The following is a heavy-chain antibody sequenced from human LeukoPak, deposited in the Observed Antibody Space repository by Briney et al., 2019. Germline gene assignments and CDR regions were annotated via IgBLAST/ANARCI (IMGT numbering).Heavy chain of an antibody. CDR1: GASISSYY. V-gene: IGHV4-59*01. CDR3: ARTRYYNVVGADAFDI. Sequence: SETLSLTCTVSGASISSYYWTWIRQPPGKRLEWIGFIHYSGSTNCNPSLKSRVAISADTSKNQFSLKLSSVTAADTAVYYCARTRYYNVVGADAFDIWGQGTMVTVSS. D-gene: IGHD1-26*01. CDR2: IHYSGST. J-gene: IGHJ3*02.